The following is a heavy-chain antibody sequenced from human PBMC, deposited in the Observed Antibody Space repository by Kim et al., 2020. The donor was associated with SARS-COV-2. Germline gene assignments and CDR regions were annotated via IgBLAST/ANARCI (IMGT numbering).Heavy chain of an antibody. J-gene: IGHJ4*02. D-gene: IGHD6-13*01. CDR3: ARGLRGSSWYEEDY. V-gene: IGHV1-8*01. Sequence: ASVKVSCKASGYTFTSYDINWLRQATVQCREWSGGVNLNMGNICNAQKFQWRVTMTRNTSKRTAYMELSSLRSEDTAVYYCARGLRGSSWYEEDYWGQGTLVTVSS. CDR1: GYTFTSYD. CDR2: VNLNMGNI.